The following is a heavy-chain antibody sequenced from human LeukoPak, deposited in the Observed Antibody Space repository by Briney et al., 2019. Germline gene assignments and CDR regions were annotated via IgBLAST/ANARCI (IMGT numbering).Heavy chain of an antibody. CDR2: IKQDGSEK. CDR3: ARDYDFWSGYLDY. J-gene: IGHJ4*02. V-gene: IGHV3-7*05. CDR1: GFSFNNYW. D-gene: IGHD3-3*01. Sequence: GGSLRLSCAVSGFSFNNYWMSWVRQAPGKGLEWVANIKQDGSEKYYVDSVKGRFSISRDNAKNSLYLQMNSLRAEDTAVYYCARDYDFWSGYLDYWGQGTLVTVSS.